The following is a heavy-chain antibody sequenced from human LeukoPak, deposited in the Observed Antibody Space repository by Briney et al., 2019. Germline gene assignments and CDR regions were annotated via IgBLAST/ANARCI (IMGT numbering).Heavy chain of an antibody. J-gene: IGHJ4*02. Sequence: GRSLRLSCAASGFTFSSYGVHWVRQAPGKGLEWVAVISYDGSNKYYADSVKGRFTISRDNSKNTLYLQMNSLRAEDTAVYYCAKDFPRNYDFWSGHAPSGYFDYWGQGTLVTVSS. CDR2: ISYDGSNK. D-gene: IGHD3-3*01. CDR3: AKDFPRNYDFWSGHAPSGYFDY. CDR1: GFTFSSYG. V-gene: IGHV3-30*18.